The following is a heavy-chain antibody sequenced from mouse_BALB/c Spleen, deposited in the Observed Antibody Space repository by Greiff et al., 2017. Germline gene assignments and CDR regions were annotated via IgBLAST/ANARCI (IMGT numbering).Heavy chain of an antibody. J-gene: IGHJ4*01. D-gene: IGHD2-1*01. CDR3: AYGNYAMDY. Sequence: QSCKASGYTFTSYWMHWVKQRPGQGLEWIGEINPSNGRTNYNEKFKSKATLTVDKSSSTAYMQLSSLTSEDSAVYYCAYGNYAMDYWGQGTSVTVSS. CDR1: GYTFTSYW. CDR2: INPSNGRT. V-gene: IGHV1S81*02.